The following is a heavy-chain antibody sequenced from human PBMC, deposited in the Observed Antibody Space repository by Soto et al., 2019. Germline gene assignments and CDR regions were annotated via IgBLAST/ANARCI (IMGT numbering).Heavy chain of an antibody. J-gene: IGHJ5*02. CDR1: GYTFTSYG. CDR2: ISAYNGNT. Sequence: QVQLVQSGAEVKKPGASVKFSCKASGYTFTSYGISWVRQAPGQGLEWMGWISAYNGNTNYAQKLQGRVTMTTDTSTSTAYMELRSLRSDDTAVYYCARDRDYGISSGNWFDPWGQGTLVTVSS. CDR3: ARDRDYGISSGNWFDP. D-gene: IGHD4-17*01. V-gene: IGHV1-18*04.